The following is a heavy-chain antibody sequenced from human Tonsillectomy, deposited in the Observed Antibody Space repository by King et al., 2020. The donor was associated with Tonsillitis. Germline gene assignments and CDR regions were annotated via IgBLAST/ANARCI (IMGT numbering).Heavy chain of an antibody. CDR1: GITFSTYV. CDR3: AKASPKSQRLLYPDVVY. Sequence: VQLVESGGGVVQPGRSLRLSCSASGITFSTYVMHWVRQAPGKGLEWVAVISSDGNDKYYADSVKGRFTISRDNSKNTLYLQMNSLRGEDTAVYYCAKASPKSQRLLYPDVVYWGRGTLVTVSS. D-gene: IGHD2-2*02. J-gene: IGHJ4*02. V-gene: IGHV3-30*04. CDR2: ISSDGNDK.